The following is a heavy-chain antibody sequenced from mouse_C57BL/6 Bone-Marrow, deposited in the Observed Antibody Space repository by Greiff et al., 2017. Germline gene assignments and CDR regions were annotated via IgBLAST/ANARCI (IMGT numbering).Heavy chain of an antibody. CDR3: AREGFITTVVAPRFAY. J-gene: IGHJ3*01. CDR1: GYTFTSYW. V-gene: IGHV1-59*01. D-gene: IGHD1-1*01. CDR2: IDPSDSYT. Sequence: VQLQQPGAELVRPGTSVKLSCKASGYTFTSYWMHWVKQRPGQGLEWIGVIDPSDSYTNYNQKFKGKATLTVDTSSSTAYMQLSSLTSEDSAVYYWAREGFITTVVAPRFAYWGQGTLVTVSA.